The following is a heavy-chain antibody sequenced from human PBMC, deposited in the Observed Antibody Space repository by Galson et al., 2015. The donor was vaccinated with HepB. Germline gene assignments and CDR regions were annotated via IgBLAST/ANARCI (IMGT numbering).Heavy chain of an antibody. J-gene: IGHJ4*02. CDR2: VWHDGSNE. CDR1: EFTFSNSA. D-gene: IGHD3-16*01. CDR3: ARVGGGYGTFEYYFDY. V-gene: IGHV3-33*01. Sequence: SLRLSCAASEFTFSNSAMHWVRQAPGKGLEWVAVVWHDGSNEKYAESVKGRFTMSRDNSRNTLYLQMNSLRVEDTAVYYCARVGGGYGTFEYYFDYWGQGTLVTVSS.